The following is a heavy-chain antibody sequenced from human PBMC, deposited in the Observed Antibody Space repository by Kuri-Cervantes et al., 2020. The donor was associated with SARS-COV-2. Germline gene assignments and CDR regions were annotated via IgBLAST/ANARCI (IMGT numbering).Heavy chain of an antibody. Sequence: GESLKISCAASGFTFSSYGMHWVRQAPGKGLEWVAVISYDGSNKYYADSVKGRFTISRDNSKNTLYLQMNSLRAEDTAVYYCARDVVDIYDFWSGYYTGYYYYGMDVWGQGTTVTVSS. V-gene: IGHV3-30*03. D-gene: IGHD3-3*01. CDR1: GFTFSSYG. CDR2: ISYDGSNK. CDR3: ARDVVDIYDFWSGYYTGYYYYGMDV. J-gene: IGHJ6*02.